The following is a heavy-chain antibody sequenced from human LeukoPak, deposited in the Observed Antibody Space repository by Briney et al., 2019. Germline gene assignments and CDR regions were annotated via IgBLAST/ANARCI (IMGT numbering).Heavy chain of an antibody. Sequence: SETLSLTCTVSGGSISSYYWCWIRQPPGKGLEWIGYIYSSGSTNYNPSLKSRVTISVETSKNQFSLKLSSVTAADTAVYYCARDAAAGTGFDYWGQGTLVTVSS. CDR2: IYSSGST. CDR1: GGSISSYY. D-gene: IGHD6-13*01. CDR3: ARDAAAGTGFDY. J-gene: IGHJ4*02. V-gene: IGHV4-59*01.